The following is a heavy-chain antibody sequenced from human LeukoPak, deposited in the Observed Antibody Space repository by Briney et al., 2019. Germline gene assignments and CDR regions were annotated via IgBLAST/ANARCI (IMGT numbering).Heavy chain of an antibody. CDR3: AILAMYYDSSGYTFDY. V-gene: IGHV3-30*03. CDR1: GFTFNNNG. Sequence: GGSLRLSCAASGFTFNNNGMHWVRQAPGKGLEWVAVISYDGSNKYYADSVKGRFTISRDNSKNTLYLQMNSLRAEDTAVYYCAILAMYYDSSGYTFDYWGQGTLVTVSS. J-gene: IGHJ4*02. D-gene: IGHD3-22*01. CDR2: ISYDGSNK.